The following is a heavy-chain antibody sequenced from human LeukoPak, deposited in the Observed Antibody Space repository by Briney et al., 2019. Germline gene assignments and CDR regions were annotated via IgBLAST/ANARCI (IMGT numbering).Heavy chain of an antibody. D-gene: IGHD3-22*01. J-gene: IGHJ4*02. CDR2: LYNAGST. CDR3: ASLKGLFDYFDY. V-gene: IGHV3-53*01. CDR1: GFTVSNKY. Sequence: GGSLRLSCVASGFTVSNKYMSWVCQAPGKGLEWVSVLYNAGSTYYADSVKGRFTISRDNSKNTLYLQMYSLRAEDTAVYYCASLKGLFDYFDYWGQGTLVTVSS.